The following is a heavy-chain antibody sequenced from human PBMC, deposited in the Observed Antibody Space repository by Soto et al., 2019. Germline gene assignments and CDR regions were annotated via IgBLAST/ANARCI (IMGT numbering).Heavy chain of an antibody. V-gene: IGHV3-66*02. J-gene: IGHJ3*02. CDR2: IYSGGST. CDR3: ARYMTTLPPVAFDI. CDR1: GFTVSSNY. D-gene: IGHD1-1*01. Sequence: GGSLRLSCAASGFTVSSNYMSWVRQAPGKGLEGVSVIYSGGSTYYADSVKGRFTISRDNSKNTLYLQMNSLRAEDTAVYYCARYMTTLPPVAFDIWGQGTMVTVSS.